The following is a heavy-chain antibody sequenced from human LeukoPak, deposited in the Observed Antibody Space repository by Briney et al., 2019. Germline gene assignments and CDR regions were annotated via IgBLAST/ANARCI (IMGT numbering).Heavy chain of an antibody. CDR1: DGSISDYY. CDR2: IHSSGST. CDR3: ARGLSGDSYGFEY. V-gene: IGHV4-4*07. J-gene: IGHJ4*02. Sequence: SETLSLTCTVSDGSISDYYWSWVRQPAGQGLELIGLIHSSGSTNYNPSLRSRVTMSVDTSKNQFSVMLSSVTAADKAMYYCARGLSGDSYGFEYWGRGDLVTVSS. D-gene: IGHD5-18*01.